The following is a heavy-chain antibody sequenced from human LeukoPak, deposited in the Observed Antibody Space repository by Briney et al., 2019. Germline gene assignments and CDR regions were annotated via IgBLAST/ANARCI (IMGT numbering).Heavy chain of an antibody. CDR1: GGSFSGYY. Sequence: SETLSLTCAVYGGSFSGYYWSWIRQPPGKGLEWIGEINHSGSTNYNPSLKSRVTISVDTSKNQFSLKLSSVTAADTAVYYCARDASRYVWFDPWGQGTLVTVSS. CDR2: INHSGST. J-gene: IGHJ5*02. V-gene: IGHV4-34*01. CDR3: ARDASRYVWFDP. D-gene: IGHD5-12*01.